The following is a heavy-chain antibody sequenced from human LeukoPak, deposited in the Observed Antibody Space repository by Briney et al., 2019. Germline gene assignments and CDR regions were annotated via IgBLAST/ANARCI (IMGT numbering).Heavy chain of an antibody. CDR3: AKGSRLREGGSYRF. CDR1: GGIFSSYA. D-gene: IGHD3-16*02. Sequence: EASVKVSCKASGGIFSSYAINWVRQAPGQGLEWMGRIIPIFGTANNAQKFQGRVTITADKSTRTAYMELSSLRSEDTALYYCAKGSRLREGGSYRFWGQGTLVTVSS. J-gene: IGHJ4*02. CDR2: IIPIFGTA. V-gene: IGHV1-69*06.